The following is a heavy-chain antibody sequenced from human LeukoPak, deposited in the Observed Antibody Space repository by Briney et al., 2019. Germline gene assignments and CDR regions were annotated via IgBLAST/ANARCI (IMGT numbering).Heavy chain of an antibody. J-gene: IGHJ3*02. Sequence: PGGPLRLSCAASGFTFSSYAMHWVRQAPGKGLEWVAVISYDGSNKYYADSVKGRFTISRDNSKNTLYLQMNSLRAEDTAVYYCARDYMIAAAPRDAFDIWGQGTMVTVSS. CDR1: GFTFSSYA. CDR3: ARDYMIAAAPRDAFDI. D-gene: IGHD6-25*01. CDR2: ISYDGSNK. V-gene: IGHV3-30*04.